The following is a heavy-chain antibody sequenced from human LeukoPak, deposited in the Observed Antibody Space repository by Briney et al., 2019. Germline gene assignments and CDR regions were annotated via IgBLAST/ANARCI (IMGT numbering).Heavy chain of an antibody. Sequence: SATLSLTCAVSDGSISTFYWSWIRQPPGKGLEWIGYTPDSGTTYYNPSLKSRVTMSVNTSKHQFSLEMTSVTAADTAVYYCARVNLGQLLYWYFDLWGRGTLVTVSS. CDR1: DGSISTFY. CDR2: TPDSGTT. D-gene: IGHD4-23*01. V-gene: IGHV4-59*01. CDR3: ARVNLGQLLYWYFDL. J-gene: IGHJ2*01.